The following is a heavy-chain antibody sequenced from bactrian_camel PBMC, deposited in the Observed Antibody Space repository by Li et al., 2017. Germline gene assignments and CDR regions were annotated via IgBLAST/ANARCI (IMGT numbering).Heavy chain of an antibody. V-gene: IGHV3S1*01. CDR1: GYTNSIHW. CDR2: IYTRDAAT. Sequence: HVQLVESGGGSVQAGGSLRLSCAASGYTNSIHWMCWFRQAPGKEREGVATIYTRDAATYYADSVKGRFTISEDNNTHTLYLQMNNLKPEDTATYYCAAEGLRGPTYGRRWCGQLLARQYMHWGQGTQVTVS. D-gene: IGHD6*01. J-gene: IGHJ4*01. CDR3: AAEGLRGPTYGRRWCGQLLARQYMH.